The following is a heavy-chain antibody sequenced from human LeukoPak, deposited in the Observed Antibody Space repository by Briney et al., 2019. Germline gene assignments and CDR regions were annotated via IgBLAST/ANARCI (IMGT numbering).Heavy chain of an antibody. J-gene: IGHJ4*02. CDR3: ARDSRYGSGSYFNY. Sequence: PGGSLRLSCAASGFTFSSYGMHWVRQAPGKGLEWVAAIWYDGSNKYYADSVKGRVTISRDNSKNTLYLQMNSLRAEDTAVYYCARDSRYGSGSYFNYWGQGTLVTVSS. D-gene: IGHD3-10*01. CDR2: IWYDGSNK. V-gene: IGHV3-33*01. CDR1: GFTFSSYG.